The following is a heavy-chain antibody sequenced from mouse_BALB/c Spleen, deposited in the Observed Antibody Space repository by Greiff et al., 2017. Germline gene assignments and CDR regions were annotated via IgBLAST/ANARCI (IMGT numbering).Heavy chain of an antibody. D-gene: IGHD4-1*01. CDR3: ASPQLTGTGRYFDY. J-gene: IGHJ2*01. V-gene: IGHV2-6-4*01. CDR1: GFSLSSYS. Sequence: VQLVESGPGLVAPSQSLSITCTVSGFSLSSYSVHWVRQPPGQGLEWLGMIWGGGSTDYNSALKSRLSISQDNSKSQVFLKMNSLQTDDTAMYYCASPQLTGTGRYFDYWGQGTTLTVAS. CDR2: IWGGGST.